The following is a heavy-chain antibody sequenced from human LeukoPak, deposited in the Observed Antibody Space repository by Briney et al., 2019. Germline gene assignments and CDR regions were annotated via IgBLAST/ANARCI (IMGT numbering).Heavy chain of an antibody. J-gene: IGHJ3*02. Sequence: ASVKVSCKASGYTFTSYYMHWVRQAPRQGLEWMGIINPSGGSTSYAQKFQGRVTMTRDTSTSTVYMELSSLRSEDTAVYYCARGGITMVRGVLFDIWGQGTMVTVSS. CDR2: INPSGGST. CDR1: GYTFTSYY. V-gene: IGHV1-46*01. CDR3: ARGGITMVRGVLFDI. D-gene: IGHD3-10*01.